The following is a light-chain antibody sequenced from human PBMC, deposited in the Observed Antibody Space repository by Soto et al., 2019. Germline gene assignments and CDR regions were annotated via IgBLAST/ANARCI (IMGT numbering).Light chain of an antibody. Sequence: DIVLTQSPATLSLSPGDRATLSCRASQSVGTSLAWYKQQPGQAPRLLIHDAAYRASGIPERFRGCGSGTAFSLSISSLEPDDFAVYYCQHRSSWPRSFGRGTKVEV. CDR1: QSVGTS. V-gene: IGKV3-11*01. CDR3: QHRSSWPRS. J-gene: IGKJ1*01. CDR2: DAA.